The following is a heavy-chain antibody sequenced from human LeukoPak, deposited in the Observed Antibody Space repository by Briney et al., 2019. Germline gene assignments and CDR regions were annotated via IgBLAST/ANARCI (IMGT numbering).Heavy chain of an antibody. CDR3: AKEYGASR. CDR2: ISGSGGST. CDR1: GFIFSTYA. Sequence: GGSLRLSCAASGFIFSTYAMNWDRQAPGKGLEWVSTISGSGGSTYYADSVKGRFTISRDNAKNTLYLQMNSLRAEDTAVYYCAKEYGASRWGQGTLVTVSS. J-gene: IGHJ4*02. D-gene: IGHD4/OR15-4a*01. V-gene: IGHV3-23*01.